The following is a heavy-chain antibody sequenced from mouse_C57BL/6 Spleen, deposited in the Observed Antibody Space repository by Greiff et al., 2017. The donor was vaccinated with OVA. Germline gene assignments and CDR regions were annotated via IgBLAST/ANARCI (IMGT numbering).Heavy chain of an antibody. CDR2: IDPSDSYT. V-gene: IGHV1-69*01. CDR1: GYTFTSYW. Sequence: QVQLQQPGAELVMPGASVKLSCKASGYTFTSYWMHWVKQRPGQGLEWIGEIDPSDSYTNYNQKFKGKSTVTVDKSSSTAYMQLSSLTSEDSAVYYCARMGRAFAYWGQGTLVTVSA. D-gene: IGHD3-3*01. J-gene: IGHJ3*01. CDR3: ARMGRAFAY.